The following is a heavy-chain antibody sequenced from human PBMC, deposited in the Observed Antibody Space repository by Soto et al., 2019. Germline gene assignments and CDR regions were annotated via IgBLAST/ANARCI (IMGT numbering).Heavy chain of an antibody. J-gene: IGHJ4*02. CDR2: ISSSGSTI. CDR1: GFTFSSYE. CDR3: AKDHCSSTSCYDYYFDY. V-gene: IGHV3-48*03. Sequence: GGSLRLSCAASGFTFSSYEMNWVRQAPGKGLEWVSYISSSGSTIYYADSVKGRFTISRDNSKNTLYLQMNSLRAEDTAVYYCAKDHCSSTSCYDYYFDYWGQGTLVTVSS. D-gene: IGHD2-2*01.